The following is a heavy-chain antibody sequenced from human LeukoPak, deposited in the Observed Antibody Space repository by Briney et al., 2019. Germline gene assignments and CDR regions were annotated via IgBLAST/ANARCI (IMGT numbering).Heavy chain of an antibody. CDR3: ASRRDYSNLYYFDY. CDR1: GFTVSSNY. V-gene: IGHV3-53*01. J-gene: IGHJ4*02. CDR2: IYSGGST. Sequence: PGGSLRLSRAASGFTVSSNYMSWVRQAPGKGLEWVSVIYSGGSTYYADSVKGRFTISRDNSKNTLYLQMNSLRAEDTAVYYCASRRDYSNLYYFDYWGQGTLVTVSS. D-gene: IGHD4-11*01.